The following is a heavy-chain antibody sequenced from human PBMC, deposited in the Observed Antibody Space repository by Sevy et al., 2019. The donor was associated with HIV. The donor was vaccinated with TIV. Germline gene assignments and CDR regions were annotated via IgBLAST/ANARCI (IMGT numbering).Heavy chain of an antibody. V-gene: IGHV1-2*02. CDR3: ARDNSPSLYYFDY. D-gene: IGHD1-20*01. CDR1: GYTFTGYY. J-gene: IGHJ4*02. Sequence: ASVTVSCKASGYTFTGYYMHWVRQAPGQGLEWMGWINPNSGGTNYAQKFQGRVTMTRDTSISTAYMELSRLRSDDTAVYYCARDNSPSLYYFDYWGQGTLVTVSS. CDR2: INPNSGGT.